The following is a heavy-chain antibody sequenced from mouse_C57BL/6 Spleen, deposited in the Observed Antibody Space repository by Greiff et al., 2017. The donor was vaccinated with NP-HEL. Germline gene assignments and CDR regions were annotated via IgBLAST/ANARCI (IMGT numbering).Heavy chain of an antibody. V-gene: IGHV14-3*01. CDR1: GFNIKNTY. D-gene: IGHD1-1*01. J-gene: IGHJ1*03. Sequence: VQLQQSVAELVRPGASVKLSCTASGFNIKNTYMHWVKQRPEQGLEWIGRIDPANGNTKYAPKFQGKATITADTSSNTAYLQLSSLTSEDTAIYYCVVDYYGSSWDFDVWGTGTTVTVSS. CDR2: IDPANGNT. CDR3: VVDYYGSSWDFDV.